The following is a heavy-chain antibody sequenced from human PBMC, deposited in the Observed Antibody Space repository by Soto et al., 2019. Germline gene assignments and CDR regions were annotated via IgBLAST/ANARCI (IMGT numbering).Heavy chain of an antibody. Sequence: QVQLVESGGGVVQPGRSLRLSCAASGFTFSSYGMHWVRQAPGKGLEWVAVIWYDGSNKYYADSVKGRFTISRDNSKNTLYLQMNSLRAEDTAVYYCATLRIAAAGNGEPYYYYGMDVWGQGTTVTVSS. CDR1: GFTFSSYG. J-gene: IGHJ6*02. CDR2: IWYDGSNK. D-gene: IGHD6-13*01. V-gene: IGHV3-33*01. CDR3: ATLRIAAAGNGEPYYYYGMDV.